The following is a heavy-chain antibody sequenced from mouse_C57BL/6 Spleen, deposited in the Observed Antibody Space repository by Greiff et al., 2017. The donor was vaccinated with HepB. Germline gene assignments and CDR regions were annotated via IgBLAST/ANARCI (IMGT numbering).Heavy chain of an antibody. CDR1: GYSFTGYF. J-gene: IGHJ1*03. V-gene: IGHV1-20*01. CDR2: INPYNGDT. Sequence: EVNVVESGPELVKPGDSVKISCKASGYSFTGYFMNWVMQSHGKSLEWIGRINPYNGDTFYNQKFKGKATLTVDKSSSTAHMELRSLTSEDSAVYYCARTYYGSSYWYFDVWGTGTTVTVSS. D-gene: IGHD1-1*01. CDR3: ARTYYGSSYWYFDV.